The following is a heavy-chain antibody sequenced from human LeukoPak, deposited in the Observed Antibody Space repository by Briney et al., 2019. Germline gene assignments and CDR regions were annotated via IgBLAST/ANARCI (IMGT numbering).Heavy chain of an antibody. CDR2: INPNSGGT. CDR1: GYTFTGYY. D-gene: IGHD2-2*01. J-gene: IGHJ4*02. Sequence: ASVKVSCKASGYTFTGYYMHWVRQAPGQGLEWMGRINPNSGGTNYAQKFQGRVTMTWDTSISTAYMELSRLRSDDTAVYYCARDIGYCSSTSCYVVGDYWGQGTLVTVSS. CDR3: ARDIGYCSSTSCYVVGDY. V-gene: IGHV1-2*06.